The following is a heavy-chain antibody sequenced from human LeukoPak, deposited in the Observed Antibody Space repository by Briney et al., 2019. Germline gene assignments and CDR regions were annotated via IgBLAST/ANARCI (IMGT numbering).Heavy chain of an antibody. CDR2: ISGSGTST. Sequence: GGSLRLSCTASGFTFSSNAMNWVRQAPGKGLEWISAISGSGTSTYYADSVKGRFTISRDNSKNTLYLQMNSLRAEDTAVYYCARDDSGRRYAFDIWGQGTMVTVSS. CDR3: ARDDSGRRYAFDI. V-gene: IGHV3-23*01. J-gene: IGHJ3*02. D-gene: IGHD1-26*01. CDR1: GFTFSSNA.